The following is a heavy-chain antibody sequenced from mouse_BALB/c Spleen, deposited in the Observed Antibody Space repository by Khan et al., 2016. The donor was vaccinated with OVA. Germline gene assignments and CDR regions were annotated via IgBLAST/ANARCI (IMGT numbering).Heavy chain of an antibody. Sequence: VQLQQSGPGLVKPSQSLSLTCTVTGYSITSDYAWNWIRQFPGNTLEWVGYISSTGSTSSNPSLKSRISITRDTSKNQFFLQLRSVTSEDTATYYSARPLYYNYGYALDYWGRGTSVTVSS. D-gene: IGHD2-4*01. V-gene: IGHV3-2*02. J-gene: IGHJ4*01. CDR3: ARPLYYNYGYALDY. CDR2: ISSTGST. CDR1: GYSITSDYA.